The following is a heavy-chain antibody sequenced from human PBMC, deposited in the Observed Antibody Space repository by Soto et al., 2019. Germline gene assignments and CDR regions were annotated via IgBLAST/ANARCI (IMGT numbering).Heavy chain of an antibody. J-gene: IGHJ3*02. CDR3: AKDDSSGWSGPRAFDI. Sequence: QVQLVESGGGVVQPGRSLRLSCAASGFTFSSYGMHWVRQAPGKGLKWVAVISYDGSNKYYADSVKGRFTISRDNSKNTLYLQMNSLRAEDTAEYYCAKDDSSGWSGPRAFDIWGQGTMVTVSS. D-gene: IGHD6-19*01. V-gene: IGHV3-30*18. CDR2: ISYDGSNK. CDR1: GFTFSSYG.